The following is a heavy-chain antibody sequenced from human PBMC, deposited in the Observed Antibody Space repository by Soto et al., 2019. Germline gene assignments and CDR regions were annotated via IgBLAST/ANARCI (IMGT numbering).Heavy chain of an antibody. D-gene: IGHD3-10*01. CDR3: ARDLDYYGSGNYYNRIDY. CDR2: IIPMFGTA. CDR1: GGPFSDYA. V-gene: IGHV1-69*01. Sequence: QVQLVQSGAEVKKPGSSVKVSCKVSGGPFSDYAVSWVRQAPGQGLEWMGGIIPMFGTANYAQKFQGRVTITADESTTTAYIELSSLRSEDTAVYYFARDLDYYGSGNYYNRIDYWGQGTLVTVYS. J-gene: IGHJ4*02.